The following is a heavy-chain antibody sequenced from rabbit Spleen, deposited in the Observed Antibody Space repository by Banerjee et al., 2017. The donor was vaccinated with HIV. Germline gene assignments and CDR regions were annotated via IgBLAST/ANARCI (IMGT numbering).Heavy chain of an antibody. D-gene: IGHD1-1*01. V-gene: IGHV1S45*01. J-gene: IGHJ3*01. CDR2: IWGGSNGAT. CDR1: GFSFTNRDW. Sequence: EESGGGLVQPEGSLTLTSTASGFSFTNRDWICWVRQAPGKGLEWIACIWGGSNGATYYATWAKGRFTISKTSSTTVTLQMTSLTAADTATYFCARDRDGNSGYNMWGQGTLVTVS. CDR3: ARDRDGNSGYNM.